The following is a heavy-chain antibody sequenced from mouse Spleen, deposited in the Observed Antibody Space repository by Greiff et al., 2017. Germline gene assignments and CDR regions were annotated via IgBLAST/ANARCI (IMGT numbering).Heavy chain of an antibody. CDR3: ARNYGSSLSYYAMDY. Sequence: VQLQQSGPGLVKPSQSLSLTCSVTGYSITSGYYWKWIRQFPGNKLEWMGYISYDGSNNYNPSLKNRISITRDTSKNQFFLKLNSVTTEDTATYYCARNYGSSLSYYAMDYWGQGTSVTVSS. CDR2: ISYDGSN. V-gene: IGHV3-6*01. D-gene: IGHD1-1*01. CDR1: GYSITSGYY. J-gene: IGHJ4*01.